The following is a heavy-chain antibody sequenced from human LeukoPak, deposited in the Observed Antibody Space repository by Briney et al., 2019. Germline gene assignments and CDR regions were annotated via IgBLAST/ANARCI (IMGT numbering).Heavy chain of an antibody. Sequence: PGRSLRLSCAASGFTFSSYSMNWVRQAPGKGLEWVSSISSSSSYIYYADSVKGRFTISRDNAKNSLYLQMNSLRAEDTAVYYCARDPASREPGYWGQGTLVTVSS. CDR3: ARDPASREPGY. CDR1: GFTFSSYS. V-gene: IGHV3-21*01. CDR2: ISSSSSYI. J-gene: IGHJ4*02. D-gene: IGHD1-14*01.